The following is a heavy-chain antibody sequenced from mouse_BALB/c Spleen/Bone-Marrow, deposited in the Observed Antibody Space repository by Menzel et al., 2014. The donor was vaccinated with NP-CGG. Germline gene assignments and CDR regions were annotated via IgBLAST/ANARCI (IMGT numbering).Heavy chain of an antibody. J-gene: IGHJ2*01. CDR3: ARIYYYGRDY. CDR1: GYTFTNYW. V-gene: IGHV1-7*01. CDR2: INPSTGYT. D-gene: IGHD1-1*01. Sequence: VQLHHSGAELAKPGASVKMSCKASGYTFTNYWMHWVKQRPGQGLEWIGYINPSTGYTEYNQKFKDKATLTADKSSSTAYMQLSSLTSEDSAVYYCARIYYYGRDYWGQGTTLTVSS.